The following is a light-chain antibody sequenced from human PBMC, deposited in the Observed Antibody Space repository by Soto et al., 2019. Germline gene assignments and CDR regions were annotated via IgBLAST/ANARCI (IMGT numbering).Light chain of an antibody. J-gene: IGLJ1*01. V-gene: IGLV2-14*01. Sequence: QSALTQPASVSGSPGQSITISCTGTSSDVGGYNYVSWYQQHPGKAPKLMIYDVSNRPSGVSNRFSGSKSGNTASLTISGLQAADEADYYCSSYTASSTYVFVTGTKVTVL. CDR2: DVS. CDR3: SSYTASSTYV. CDR1: SSDVGGYNY.